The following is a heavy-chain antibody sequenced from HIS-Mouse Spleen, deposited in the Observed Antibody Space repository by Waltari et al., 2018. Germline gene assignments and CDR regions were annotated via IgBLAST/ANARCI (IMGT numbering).Heavy chain of an antibody. J-gene: IGHJ5*02. CDR3: ARVKT. CDR2: IYHSGST. V-gene: IGHV4-38-2*02. CDR1: GYSISRGYS. Sequence: QVQLQESGPGLVKPSETLSLTCTVSGYSISRGYSWGWIRQPPGKGREWIGSIYHSGSTYYTPSLKSRVTISVDTSKNQFSLKLSSVTAADTAVYYCARVKTWGQGTLVTVSS.